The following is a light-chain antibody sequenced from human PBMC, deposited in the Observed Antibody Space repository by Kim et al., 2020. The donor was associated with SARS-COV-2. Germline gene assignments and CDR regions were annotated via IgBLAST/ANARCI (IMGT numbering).Light chain of an antibody. Sequence: ASVGDRVTITCRASQSSSSYLNWYQQKPGKAPKLLIYAASSLQSGVPSRFSGSGSGTYFTLTISSLQPEDFATYYCQQSYSTPLTFGGGTKVDIK. CDR3: QQSYSTPLT. V-gene: IGKV1-39*01. CDR1: QSSSSY. J-gene: IGKJ4*01. CDR2: AAS.